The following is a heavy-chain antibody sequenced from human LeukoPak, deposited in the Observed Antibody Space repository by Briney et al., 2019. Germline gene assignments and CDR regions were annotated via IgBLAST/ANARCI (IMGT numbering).Heavy chain of an antibody. CDR3: ARGWLAETMVVTPYNY. CDR2: IIPIFGTA. CDR1: GGTFSSHT. J-gene: IGHJ4*02. Sequence: WASVKVSCKASGGTFSSHTINWVRQAPGQGLEWMGGIIPIFGTANYAQKFQGRVTITAVESTSTAYMEVSSLRSEDTAAYYCARGWLAETMVVTPYNYWGQGTLVTVSS. V-gene: IGHV1-69*13. D-gene: IGHD4-23*01.